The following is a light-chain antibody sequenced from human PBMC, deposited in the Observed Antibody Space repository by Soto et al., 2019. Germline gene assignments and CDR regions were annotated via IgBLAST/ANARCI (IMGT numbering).Light chain of an antibody. CDR2: DTS. CDR3: QQRNSWPPTFT. V-gene: IGKV3-11*01. J-gene: IGKJ5*01. Sequence: TQSPSTLSASVGDRVTITCRASQGIGDTLAWYQHKPGQAPRLLIYDTSIRATGIPARFSGSGSGTDFTLTISSLEPEDFAVYYCQQRNSWPPTFTFGQGTRLEIK. CDR1: QGIGDT.